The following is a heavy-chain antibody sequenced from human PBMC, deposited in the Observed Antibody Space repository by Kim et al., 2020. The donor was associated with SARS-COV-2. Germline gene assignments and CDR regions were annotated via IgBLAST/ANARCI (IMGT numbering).Heavy chain of an antibody. CDR1: GFTSSNYV. CDR2: IGGGGGNT. D-gene: IGHD5-18*01. J-gene: IGHJ4*02. V-gene: IGHV3-23*01. Sequence: GGSLRLSCAASGFTSSNYVMSWVRQAPGKGLEWVSTIGGGGGNTYYADSVKGRFTISRDNSKNTLYLQMNNLRVEDTAVYYCARENGYYYFDFWGRGTLVTVSS. CDR3: ARENGYYYFDF.